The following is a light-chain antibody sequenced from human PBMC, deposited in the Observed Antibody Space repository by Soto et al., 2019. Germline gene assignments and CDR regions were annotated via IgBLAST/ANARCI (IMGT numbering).Light chain of an antibody. CDR1: TSDVGGYNS. Sequence: SALTQPASVSGSPGQSITISCTGTTSDVGGYNSVSWYQQHPGKAPDLMIYDVSNRPSGISYRFSGSKSGNTASLTISGLQAEDEADYYCSSRTSTSTRVFGTGTKVTVL. CDR3: SSRTSTSTRV. V-gene: IGLV2-14*01. CDR2: DVS. J-gene: IGLJ1*01.